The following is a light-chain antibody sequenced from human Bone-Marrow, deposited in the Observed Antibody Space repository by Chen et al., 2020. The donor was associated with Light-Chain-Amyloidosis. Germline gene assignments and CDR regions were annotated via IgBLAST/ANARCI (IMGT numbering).Light chain of an antibody. CDR2: GSS. CDR3: QQYGTSPLT. Sequence: EIVLTQSPGTLSLSPGEGANLSCRASQTISSNYLTWYQQKFGQAPRLLIYGSSSRATGIPDRFTGSGSGTDFTLTINRLEPEDFAMYYCQQYGTSPLTFGGGIKGEIK. CDR1: QTISSNY. V-gene: IGKV3-20*01. J-gene: IGKJ4*01.